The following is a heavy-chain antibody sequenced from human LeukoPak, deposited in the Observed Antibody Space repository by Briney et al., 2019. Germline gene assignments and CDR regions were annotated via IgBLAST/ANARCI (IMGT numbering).Heavy chain of an antibody. D-gene: IGHD4-17*01. CDR3: GRDPNGNYVGAFEFQR. CDR2: ISGAST. Sequence: GGSLRLSCAASGFTINNYALTWVRQAPGRGLEWVSSISGASTYYAESVKGRFSMSRDNYKHTVYLQMSSLRAEDTAVYYCGRDPNGNYVGAFEFQRWGQGTLVTVSS. CDR1: GFTINNYA. V-gene: IGHV3-23*01. J-gene: IGHJ1*01.